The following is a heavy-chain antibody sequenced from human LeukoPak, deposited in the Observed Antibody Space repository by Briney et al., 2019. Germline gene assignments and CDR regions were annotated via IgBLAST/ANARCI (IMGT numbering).Heavy chain of an antibody. Sequence: ASVKVSCKASGYTFTSYDINWVRQATGQGLEWMGWMNPNSGNTGYAQKFQGRVTMTRNTSISTAYMELGSLRSEDTAVYYCARGPSPITIFGVVIRRQWAFDPWGQGTLVTVSS. J-gene: IGHJ5*02. D-gene: IGHD3-3*01. CDR3: ARGPSPITIFGVVIRRQWAFDP. CDR2: MNPNSGNT. V-gene: IGHV1-8*01. CDR1: GYTFTSYD.